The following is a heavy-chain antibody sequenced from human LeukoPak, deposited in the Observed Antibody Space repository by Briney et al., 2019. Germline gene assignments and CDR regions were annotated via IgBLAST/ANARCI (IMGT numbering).Heavy chain of an antibody. J-gene: IGHJ3*01. D-gene: IGHD6-19*01. CDR2: VYYTGNT. CDR1: GDSISYHNYY. V-gene: IGHV4-39*01. Sequence: PSETLPLTCAVSGDSISYHNYYWDWIRQPPGKGLEWIGTVYYTGNTYYNPSLKSRVAISVDTSKNQFSLQLTSMTAADTAVYYCARLRAMAGHRGGFDFWGRGTMVTVSS. CDR3: ARLRAMAGHRGGFDF.